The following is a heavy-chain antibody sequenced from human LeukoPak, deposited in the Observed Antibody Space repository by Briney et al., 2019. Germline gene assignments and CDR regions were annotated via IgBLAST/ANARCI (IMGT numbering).Heavy chain of an antibody. D-gene: IGHD1-26*01. CDR3: ARESTAGAPDF. CDR2: IYSGGNS. CDR1: GFTVSSNY. J-gene: IGHJ4*02. Sequence: GGSLRLSCAASGFTVSSNYMSWVRQAPGKGLEWVSVIYSGGNSYYADSVKGRFTISRDNSKNTLYLQMNSLRAEDTALYYCARESTAGAPDFWGQGTLVTVSS. V-gene: IGHV3-66*01.